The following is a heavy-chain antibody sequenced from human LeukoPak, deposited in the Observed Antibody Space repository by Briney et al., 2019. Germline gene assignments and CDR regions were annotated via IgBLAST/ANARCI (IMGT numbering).Heavy chain of an antibody. Sequence: NPSETLSLTCTVSGGSTSSYYLTWIRQPAGEGLEWIGRIYTSGTTDYNPSLKSRVTMSVDMSKNQFFLKLSSVTAADTAVYYCARDPAAGRYFDYWGQGSLVTVSS. D-gene: IGHD6-13*01. CDR1: GGSTSSYY. V-gene: IGHV4-4*07. CDR2: IYTSGTT. J-gene: IGHJ4*02. CDR3: ARDPAAGRYFDY.